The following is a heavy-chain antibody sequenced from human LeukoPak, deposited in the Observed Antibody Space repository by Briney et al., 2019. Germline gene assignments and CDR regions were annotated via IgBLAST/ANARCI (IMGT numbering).Heavy chain of an antibody. Sequence: GGSLRLSCAASGFTLSSHTMNLVRQVPGKGLAWVSTVSSDSTVHYAESVKGRFTISKDNAKNSLYLQMNSLRAEDTAVYYCAKAYQSHYYDSSGYKDHWGQGTLVTVSS. V-gene: IGHV3-48*04. CDR1: GFTLSSHT. D-gene: IGHD3-22*01. CDR2: VSSDSTV. J-gene: IGHJ4*02. CDR3: AKAYQSHYYDSSGYKDH.